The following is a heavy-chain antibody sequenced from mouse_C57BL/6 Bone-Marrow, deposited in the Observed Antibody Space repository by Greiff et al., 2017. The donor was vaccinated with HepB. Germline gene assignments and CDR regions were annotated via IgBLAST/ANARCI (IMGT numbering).Heavy chain of an antibody. V-gene: IGHV5-4*01. CDR2: ISDGGSYT. CDR1: GFTFSSYA. CDR3: ARDFLGRNYYAMDY. J-gene: IGHJ4*01. Sequence: EVMLVESGGGLVKPGGSLKLSCAASGFTFSSYAMSWVRQTPENRLEWVATISDGGSYTYYPDNVKGRFTISRDNAKNNLYLQMSHLKSEDTAMYYCARDFLGRNYYAMDYWGQGTSVTVSS. D-gene: IGHD4-1*01.